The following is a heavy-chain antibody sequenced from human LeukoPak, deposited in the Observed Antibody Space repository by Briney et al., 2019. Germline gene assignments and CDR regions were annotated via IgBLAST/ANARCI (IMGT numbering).Heavy chain of an antibody. CDR3: AGEDSSGYLDY. CDR2: INHSGST. Sequence: SETLSLTCAVYGGSFSGYYWSWIRQPPGKGLEWIGEINHSGSTNYNPSLKSRVTISVDTSKNQFSLKPSSVTAADTAVYYCAGEDSSGYLDYWGQGTLVTVSS. D-gene: IGHD3-22*01. CDR1: GGSFSGYY. V-gene: IGHV4-34*01. J-gene: IGHJ4*02.